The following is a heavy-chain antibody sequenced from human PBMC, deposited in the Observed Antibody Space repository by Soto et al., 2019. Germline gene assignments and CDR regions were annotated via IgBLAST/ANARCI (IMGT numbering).Heavy chain of an antibody. D-gene: IGHD6-19*01. CDR2: IYTSASI. CDR3: AREREAGYNFYYGMDV. Sequence: PSETLSLTCSVSGADINTYSWTWSRQPAGKGLEWNGRIYTSASINYNHSLKGRVTLSVDTSTNKVSLRLASVTAADTAIYYCAREREAGYNFYYGMDVWGQGTTVTVSS. CDR1: GADINTYS. V-gene: IGHV4-4*07. J-gene: IGHJ6*02.